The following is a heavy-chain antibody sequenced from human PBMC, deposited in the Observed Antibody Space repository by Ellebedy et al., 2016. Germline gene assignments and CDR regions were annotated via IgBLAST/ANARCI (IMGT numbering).Heavy chain of an antibody. D-gene: IGHD3-9*01. CDR3: ARAGYDILTGYQERRFDP. J-gene: IGHJ5*02. V-gene: IGHV4-61*01. CDR1: GCSVSGGSYY. CDR2: IYYSGRT. Sequence: SETLSLXXTASGCSVSGGSYYWSCIRQPPGKGLEWIGYIYYSGRTNYNPSLKSRVTISVDTSKNQFSLKLSSVTAADTAVYYCARAGYDILTGYQERRFDPWGQGTLVTVSS.